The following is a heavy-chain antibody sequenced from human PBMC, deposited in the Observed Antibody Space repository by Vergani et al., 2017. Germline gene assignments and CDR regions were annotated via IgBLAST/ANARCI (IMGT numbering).Heavy chain of an antibody. J-gene: IGHJ4*02. D-gene: IGHD4-23*01. Sequence: QVQLQQWGAGLLKPSETLSLTCTVSGGSISSSSYYWGWIRQPPGKGLEWIGSIDYSGSTYYNPSLKSRVTISVDTSKNQFSLKLSSVTAADTAVYYCARDGGYGGNPDYFDYWGQGTLVTVSS. CDR2: IDYSGST. CDR1: GGSISSSSYY. V-gene: IGHV4-39*07. CDR3: ARDGGYGGNPDYFDY.